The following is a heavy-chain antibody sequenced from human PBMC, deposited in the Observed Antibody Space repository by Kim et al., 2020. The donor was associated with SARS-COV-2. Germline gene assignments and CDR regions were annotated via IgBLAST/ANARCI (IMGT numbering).Heavy chain of an antibody. CDR1: GFTFSSYA. CDR2: ISGSGGST. CDR3: AKGKETRGSYYLEGEADFQH. V-gene: IGHV3-23*01. J-gene: IGHJ1*01. D-gene: IGHD1-26*01. Sequence: GGSLRLSCAASGFTFSSYAMSWVRQAPGKGLEWVSAISGSGGSTYYADSVKGRFTISRDNSKNTLYLQMNSLRAEDTAVYYCAKGKETRGSYYLEGEADFQHWGQGTLVTVSS.